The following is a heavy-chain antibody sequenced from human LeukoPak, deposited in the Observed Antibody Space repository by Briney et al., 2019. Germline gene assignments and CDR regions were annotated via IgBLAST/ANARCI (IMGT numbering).Heavy chain of an antibody. CDR2: ISGDSTDI. D-gene: IGHD5-24*01. CDR1: GFTFKNYA. J-gene: IGHJ4*02. CDR3: ARRSRDGWYFDY. V-gene: IGHV3-21*01. Sequence: SGGSLRLSCATSGFTFKNYAMNWVRQAPGKGLEWVSSISGDSTDIYYADSVMGRSTISRDNSKNTLYLQMNSLGTEDTAVYYCARRSRDGWYFDYWGQGTLVTVSS.